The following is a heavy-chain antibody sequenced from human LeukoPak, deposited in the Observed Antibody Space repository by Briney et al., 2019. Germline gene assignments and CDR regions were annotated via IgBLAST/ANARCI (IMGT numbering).Heavy chain of an antibody. CDR3: ARVRYCSGGSCSSPTYFDY. CDR2: TYYSGST. J-gene: IGHJ4*02. D-gene: IGHD2-15*01. CDR1: GGSISSYY. V-gene: IGHV4-59*08. Sequence: PSETLSLTCTVSGGSISSYYWSWIRQPPGKGLEWIGYTYYSGSTNYNPSLKSRVTILVDMSKNQFSLKLSSVTAADTAVYYCARVRYCSGGSCSSPTYFDYWGQGTLVTVSS.